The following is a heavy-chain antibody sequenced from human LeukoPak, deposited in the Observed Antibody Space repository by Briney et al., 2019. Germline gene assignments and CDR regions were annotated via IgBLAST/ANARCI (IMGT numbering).Heavy chain of an antibody. CDR3: ARDGGSGWYDY. CDR2: MHTTGSS. D-gene: IGHD6-19*01. J-gene: IGHJ4*02. CDR1: GGSIKNYY. Sequence: SETLSLTCTVPGGSIKNYYWSWIRQAAGKGLEWTGRMHTTGSSNYNPSLKSRVTVSVDTSKNQFSLKLSSVTAADTAVYYCARDGGSGWYDYWGQGILVTVSS. V-gene: IGHV4-4*07.